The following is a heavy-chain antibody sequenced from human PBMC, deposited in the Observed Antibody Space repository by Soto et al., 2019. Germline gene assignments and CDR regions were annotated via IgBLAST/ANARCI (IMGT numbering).Heavy chain of an antibody. CDR3: ARGAYDPPYYYFHMDV. D-gene: IGHD5-12*01. CDR2: IIPILGTI. V-gene: IGHV1-69*08. Sequence: QVQLVQSGAEVKKPGSSVRVSCKASGGTFSNFILTWVRQAPGQGLEWMGRIIPILGTITYAQKFQGRVTITADKSSSTAYMELGSLRSEDTAVYYCARGAYDPPYYYFHMDVWGKGTTVTVSS. CDR1: GGTFSNFI. J-gene: IGHJ6*03.